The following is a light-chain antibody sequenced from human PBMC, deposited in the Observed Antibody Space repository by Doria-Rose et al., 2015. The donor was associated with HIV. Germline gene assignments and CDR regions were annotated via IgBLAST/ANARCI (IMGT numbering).Light chain of an antibody. V-gene: IGKV4-1*01. CDR1: QSLLYTSKNY. CDR2: WAS. Sequence: PESLGMSLGVRATLNCKSNQSLLYTSKNYLAWYQQKPGQPPKLLIYWASTRQSGVPARFSGSGSGTDFTLTISSLEAEDVAVYYCQQYYDTPSFGPGTTVDIK. J-gene: IGKJ3*01. CDR3: QQYYDTPS.